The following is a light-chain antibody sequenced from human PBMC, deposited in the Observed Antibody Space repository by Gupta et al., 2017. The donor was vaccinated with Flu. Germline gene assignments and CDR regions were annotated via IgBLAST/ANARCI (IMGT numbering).Light chain of an antibody. CDR3: CSYAGSRSWV. V-gene: IGLV2-23*02. CDR2: DVS. J-gene: IGLJ3*02. Sequence: SITISCTGTSSDVGSYNLVSWYQQHPGKAPKLMIYDVSKRPSGVSNRFSGSKSVNTASLIISGLQAEDESDYYCCSYAGSRSWVFGGGTKLTVL. CDR1: SSDVGSYNL.